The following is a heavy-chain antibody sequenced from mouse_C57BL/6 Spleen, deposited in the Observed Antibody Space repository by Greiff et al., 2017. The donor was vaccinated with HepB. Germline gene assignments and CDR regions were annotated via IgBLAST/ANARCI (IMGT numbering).Heavy chain of an antibody. V-gene: IGHV14-2*01. CDR3: ARSRVLTVRAMDY. CDR1: GFNIKDYY. D-gene: IGHD4-1*01. Sequence: VHVKQSGAELVKPGASVKLSCTASGFNIKDYYMHWVKQRTEQGLEWIGRIDPEDGETKYAPKFQGKATITADTSSNTAYLQLSSLTSEDTAVYYCARSRVLTVRAMDYWGQGTSVTVSS. CDR2: IDPEDGET. J-gene: IGHJ4*01.